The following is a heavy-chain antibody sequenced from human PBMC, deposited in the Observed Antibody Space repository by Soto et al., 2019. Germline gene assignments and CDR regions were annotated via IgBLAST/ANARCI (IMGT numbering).Heavy chain of an antibody. CDR1: GFTFSSYG. CDR3: AKDGGNWNFFDY. V-gene: IGHV3-30*18. J-gene: IGHJ4*02. CDR2: ISYDGSNK. Sequence: GESLKISCAASGFTFSSYGMHWVRQAPGKGLEWVAVISYDGSNKYYADSVKGRFTISRDNSKNTLYLQMNSLRAEDTAVYYCAKDGGNWNFFDYWGQGTLVTVSS. D-gene: IGHD1-7*01.